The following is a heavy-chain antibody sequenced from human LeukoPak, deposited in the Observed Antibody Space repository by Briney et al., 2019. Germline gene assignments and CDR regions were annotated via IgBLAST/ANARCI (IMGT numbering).Heavy chain of an antibody. CDR2: ISSSGSTI. V-gene: IGHV3-48*03. CDR1: GVTFSSYE. J-gene: IGHJ6*03. CDR3: ARSVQPFYYYYMDV. D-gene: IGHD4-17*01. Sequence: GGSLRLSCAASGVTFSSYEMNWVRQAPGKGLEWVSYISSSGSTIYYADSVKGRFTISRDNAKNSLYLQMNSLRAEDTAVYYCARSVQPFYYYYMDVWGKGTTVTVSS.